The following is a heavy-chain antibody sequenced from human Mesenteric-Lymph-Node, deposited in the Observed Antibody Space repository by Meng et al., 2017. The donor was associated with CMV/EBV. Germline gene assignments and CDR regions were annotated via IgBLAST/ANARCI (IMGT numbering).Heavy chain of an antibody. V-gene: IGHV3-30*02. J-gene: IGHJ4*02. CDR2: IRYDGNEK. CDR1: GFTFSNYG. D-gene: IGHD2-2*02. CDR3: AKDWRFTTSYNPLESPGN. Sequence: GGSLRLSCATSGFTFSNYGIHWVRQAPGKGLEWVAFIRYDGNEKQYADSVKGRFTISRDNSENTLHLQMNSLRTDDTAMYYCAKDWRFTTSYNPLESPGNWGQGTLVTVSS.